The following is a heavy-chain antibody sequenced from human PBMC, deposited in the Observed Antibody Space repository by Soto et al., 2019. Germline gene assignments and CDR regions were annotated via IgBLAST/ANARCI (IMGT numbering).Heavy chain of an antibody. D-gene: IGHD6-19*01. J-gene: IGHJ4*02. Sequence: QVQLVESGGGLVKPGGSLRLSCAASGFTFSDYYMSWIRQAPGKGLEWISYITSNGRAMSYADSVKGRFTISRDNAANSLYLQINSLRVEDTAFYYCAREVSGSYSTFDSWGQGIVVTVSS. V-gene: IGHV3-11*01. CDR1: GFTFSDYY. CDR2: ITSNGRAM. CDR3: AREVSGSYSTFDS.